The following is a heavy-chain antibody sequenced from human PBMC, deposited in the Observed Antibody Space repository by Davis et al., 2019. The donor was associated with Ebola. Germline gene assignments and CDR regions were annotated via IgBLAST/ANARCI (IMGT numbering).Heavy chain of an antibody. J-gene: IGHJ4*02. CDR3: ARDLPPWYYFDY. V-gene: IGHV3-30-3*01. CDR1: GFTFSSYA. Sequence: PGGSLRLSCAASGFTFSSYAMHWVRQAPGKGLEWVAVISYDGSNKYYADSVKGRFTISRDNSKNTLYLQMNSLRAEDTAVYYCARDLPPWYYFDYWGQGTLVTVSS. D-gene: IGHD2-8*02. CDR2: ISYDGSNK.